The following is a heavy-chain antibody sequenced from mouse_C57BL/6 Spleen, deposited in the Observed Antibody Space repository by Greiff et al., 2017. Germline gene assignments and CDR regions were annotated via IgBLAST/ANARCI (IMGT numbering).Heavy chain of an antibody. Sequence: LVESGAELARPGASVKLSCKASGYTFTSYGISWVKQRTGQGLEWIGEIYPRSGNTYYNEKFKGKATLTADKSSSTAYIELRSLTSENSAVYFCARGENCAYWGQGTLVTVSA. CDR2: IYPRSGNT. J-gene: IGHJ3*01. CDR1: GYTFTSYG. CDR3: ARGENCAY. D-gene: IGHD4-1*01. V-gene: IGHV1-81*01.